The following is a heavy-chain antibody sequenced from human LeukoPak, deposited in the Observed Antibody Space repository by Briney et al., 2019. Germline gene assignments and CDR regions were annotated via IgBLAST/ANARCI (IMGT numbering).Heavy chain of an antibody. CDR2: SSAYNGNT. V-gene: IGHV1-18*01. J-gene: IGHJ4*02. D-gene: IGHD3-22*01. CDR1: VYTFTSYG. CDR3: ARLNYYDSSGYPDFVY. Sequence: ASETVSCKASVYTFTSYGISWVRHAPGQGLERMGWSSAYNGNTNYAQKLQGRVTMTTDTSTSTAYMELRSLRSDGTAVYYCARLNYYDSSGYPDFVYGGQGTLVTVSS.